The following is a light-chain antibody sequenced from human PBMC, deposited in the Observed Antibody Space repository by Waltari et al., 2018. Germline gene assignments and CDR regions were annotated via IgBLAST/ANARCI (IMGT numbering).Light chain of an antibody. J-gene: IGKJ1*01. CDR3: QHYVRLPVT. CDR2: GAS. V-gene: IGKV3-20*01. CDR1: QSVSRA. Sequence: EIVLTQSPGTLSLSPGARVTLSCRASQSVSRALPWYQQKPGQAPRLLMYGASSRATGIPDRFSGSGSGTDFSLTISRLEPEDFAVYYCQHYVRLPVTFGQGTKVEIK.